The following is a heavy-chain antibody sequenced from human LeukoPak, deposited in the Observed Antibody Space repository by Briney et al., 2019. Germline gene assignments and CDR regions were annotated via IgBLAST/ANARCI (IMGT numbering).Heavy chain of an antibody. Sequence: ASVKVSCKASGYTFTIYYMHWVRQAPGQGLEWMGIINPSGGSTSYAQKFQGRVTMTRDTSTSTVYMELSSLRSEDTAVYYCAREVGNGDYVPPSDDYWGQGTLVTVSS. CDR1: GYTFTIYY. J-gene: IGHJ4*02. CDR3: AREVGNGDYVPPSDDY. V-gene: IGHV1-46*01. CDR2: INPSGGST. D-gene: IGHD4-17*01.